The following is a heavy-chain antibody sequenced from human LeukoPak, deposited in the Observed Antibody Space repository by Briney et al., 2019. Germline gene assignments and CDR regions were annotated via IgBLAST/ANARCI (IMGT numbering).Heavy chain of an antibody. CDR3: ARGYYDYVWGSYRHRKFDY. D-gene: IGHD3-16*02. Sequence: ASVKVSCKASGYTFTSYDINWVRQATGQGLEWMGWMNPNSGNTGYAQKFQGRVTMTRNTSISTAYMELSSLRSEDTAVYYCARGYYDYVWGSYRHRKFDYWGQGTLVTVSS. V-gene: IGHV1-8*01. CDR1: GYTFTSYD. J-gene: IGHJ4*02. CDR2: MNPNSGNT.